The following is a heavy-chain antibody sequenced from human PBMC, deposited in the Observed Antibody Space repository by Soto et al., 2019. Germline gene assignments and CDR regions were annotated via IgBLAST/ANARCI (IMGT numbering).Heavy chain of an antibody. CDR2: ISAYNGNT. Sequence: ASVKVSCKASGYTFTSYGISWVRQAPGQGLEWMGWISAYNGNTNYAQKLQGRVTMTTDTSTSTAYMERRSLRSDDTAVYYCARPTVVVITIGYYLDYWGQGTLVTVSS. J-gene: IGHJ4*02. CDR3: ARPTVVVITIGYYLDY. CDR1: GYTFTSYG. V-gene: IGHV1-18*01. D-gene: IGHD3-22*01.